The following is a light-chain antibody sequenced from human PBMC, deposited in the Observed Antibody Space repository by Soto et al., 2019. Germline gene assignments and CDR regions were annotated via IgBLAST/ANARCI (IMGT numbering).Light chain of an antibody. Sequence: EIVLTQSPGTLSLSPGERATLSCRASQSVSSNLAWYQQKPGQAPRLLIYGTSSRATGIPAKFSGSGCGTDFALTISSLGPEDFGVYDCQQRSNWLFGPGTKGDIK. CDR2: GTS. CDR3: QQRSNWL. J-gene: IGKJ3*01. CDR1: QSVSSN. V-gene: IGKV3-11*01.